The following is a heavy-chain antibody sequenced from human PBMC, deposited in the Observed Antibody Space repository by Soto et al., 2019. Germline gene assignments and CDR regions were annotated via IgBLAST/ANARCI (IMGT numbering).Heavy chain of an antibody. J-gene: IGHJ4*02. Sequence: GESLKISCKGFGYTFTSYWIGWVRQMPGKGLEWMGIIYPADSDTRYSPSFQGQVTISADKSISTAYLQWSSLKASDTAMYYCARLPIGSAARPGDYWGQGTLVTVSS. CDR1: GYTFTSYW. V-gene: IGHV5-51*01. CDR3: ARLPIGSAARPGDY. CDR2: IYPADSDT. D-gene: IGHD6-6*01.